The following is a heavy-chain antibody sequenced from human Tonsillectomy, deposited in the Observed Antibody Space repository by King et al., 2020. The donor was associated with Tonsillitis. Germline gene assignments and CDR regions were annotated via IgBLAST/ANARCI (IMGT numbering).Heavy chain of an antibody. CDR1: GFTFSNAW. CDR3: TTDSQDYYDSSGYYYYYYMDV. D-gene: IGHD3-22*01. Sequence: QLVQSGGGLVKPGWSLRLSCAASGFTFSNAWMSWVRQAPGKGLEWVGRIKSKTDGGTTDYAAPVKGRFTISREDSKNTLYLQMNSLKTEDTAVYYCTTDSQDYYDSSGYYYYYYMDVWGKGTTVTVSS. J-gene: IGHJ6*03. V-gene: IGHV3-15*01. CDR2: IKSKTDGGTT.